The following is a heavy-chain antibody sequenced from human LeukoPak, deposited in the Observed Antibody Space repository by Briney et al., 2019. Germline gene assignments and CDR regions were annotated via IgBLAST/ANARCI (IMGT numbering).Heavy chain of an antibody. CDR2: IYSGGST. V-gene: IGHV3-66*01. Sequence: ETLSLTCAVYGGSFSGYYWSWIRQAPGKGLEWVSVIYSGGSTYYADSVKGRFTISRDNSKNTLYLQMNSLRAEDTAVYYCARANPLSSSWCPSDAFDIWGQGTMVTVSS. J-gene: IGHJ3*02. CDR3: ARANPLSSSWCPSDAFDI. D-gene: IGHD6-13*01. CDR1: GGSFSGYY.